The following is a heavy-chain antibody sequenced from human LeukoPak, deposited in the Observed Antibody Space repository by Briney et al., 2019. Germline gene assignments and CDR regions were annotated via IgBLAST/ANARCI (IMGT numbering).Heavy chain of an antibody. D-gene: IGHD1-26*01. CDR2: IYYSGST. CDR1: GGSISSYY. CDR3: ARLGDSGSYFDY. J-gene: IGHJ4*02. Sequence: PSETLSLTCTVSGGSISSYYWSWIRQPPGKGLEWIGYIYYSGSTNYNPSLKSRVTISVDTSMNQFSLKLSSVTAADTAVYYCARLGDSGSYFDYWGQGTLVTVSS. V-gene: IGHV4-59*08.